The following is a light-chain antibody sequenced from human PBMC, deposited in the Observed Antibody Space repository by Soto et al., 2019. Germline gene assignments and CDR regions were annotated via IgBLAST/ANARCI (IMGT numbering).Light chain of an antibody. V-gene: IGLV4-69*01. CDR3: QTWGTGIVV. J-gene: IGLJ2*01. CDR2: LNSDGSH. CDR1: SGHSSYA. Sequence: QSVLTQSPSASASLGASVKLTCTLSSGHSSYAIAWHQQQPEKGPRYLMRLNSDGSHNKGDGIPDRFSGSSSGAERHLTISGLQSEDEADYYCQTWGTGIVVFGGGTKVTVL.